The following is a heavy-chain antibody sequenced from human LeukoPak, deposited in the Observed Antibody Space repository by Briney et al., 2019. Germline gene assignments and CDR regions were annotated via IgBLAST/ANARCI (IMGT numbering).Heavy chain of an antibody. CDR1: GFTFSSYW. Sequence: GGSLRLSCAASGFTFSSYWMSWVRQAPGKGLEWVANIKQDGSEKHYVDSVKGRFTISRDNAKNSLHLQMNSLRAEDTAVYYCAKERDTAMVTIDYWGQGTLVTVSS. D-gene: IGHD5-18*01. CDR3: AKERDTAMVTIDY. V-gene: IGHV3-7*01. J-gene: IGHJ4*02. CDR2: IKQDGSEK.